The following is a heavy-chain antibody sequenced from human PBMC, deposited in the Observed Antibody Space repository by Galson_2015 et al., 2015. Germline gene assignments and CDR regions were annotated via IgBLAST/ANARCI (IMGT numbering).Heavy chain of an antibody. D-gene: IGHD3-3*01. CDR1: GGTFSSYA. CDR2: IIPIFGTA. Sequence: SVKVSCKASGGTFSSYAISWVRQAPGQGLEWMGGIIPIFGTADYAQKFQGRVTITADESTSTAYMELSSLRSEDTAVYYCARASAAAQMIFGVVNSYLYYGLDVWGQGTTVTVSS. J-gene: IGHJ6*02. CDR3: ARASAAAQMIFGVVNSYLYYGLDV. V-gene: IGHV1-69*13.